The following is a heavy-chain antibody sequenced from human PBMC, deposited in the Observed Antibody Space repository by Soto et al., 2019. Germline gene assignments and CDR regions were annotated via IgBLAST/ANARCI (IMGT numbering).Heavy chain of an antibody. J-gene: IGHJ5*02. CDR3: AKGRGGATLFDP. D-gene: IGHD1-26*01. CDR2: IGDSGGTT. CDR1: GFAFSSYA. Sequence: GGSLRLSCAASGFAFSSYAMSWVRQAPGGGLEWVSVIGDSGGTTNYAASVKGRFTISRDNSKNTLYLQMNILRAEDTAVYYCAKGRGGATLFDPWGQGTLVTVSS. V-gene: IGHV3-23*01.